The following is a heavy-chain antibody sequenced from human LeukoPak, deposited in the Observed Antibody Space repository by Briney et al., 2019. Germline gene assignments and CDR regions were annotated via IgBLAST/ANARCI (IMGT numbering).Heavy chain of an antibody. CDR2: IKEDGGEK. V-gene: IGHV3-7*01. CDR3: ALNPDYYGSGSFDY. D-gene: IGHD3-10*01. J-gene: IGHJ4*02. Sequence: GGSLRLSCATSGFTFSSYWMSWVRQAPGKGLEWVADIKEDGGEKYYVDSVKGRFTISRDNAKNSLYLQMNSLRAEDTAVYYCALNPDYYGSGSFDYWVQGTLVTVSS. CDR1: GFTFSSYW.